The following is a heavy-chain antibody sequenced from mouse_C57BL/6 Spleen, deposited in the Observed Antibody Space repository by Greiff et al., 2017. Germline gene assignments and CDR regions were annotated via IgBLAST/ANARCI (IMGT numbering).Heavy chain of an antibody. V-gene: IGHV1-69*01. CDR2: IDPSDSYT. CDR3: ARRGYYGSSRVDV. J-gene: IGHJ1*03. Sequence: QVQLQQPGAELVMPGASVKLSCKASGYTFTSYWMHWVKQRPGQGLEWIGEIDPSDSYTNYNQKFKGKSTLTVAKSSSTAYMQLSSLTSEDSAVYYCARRGYYGSSRVDVWGTGTTVTVSA. D-gene: IGHD1-1*01. CDR1: GYTFTSYW.